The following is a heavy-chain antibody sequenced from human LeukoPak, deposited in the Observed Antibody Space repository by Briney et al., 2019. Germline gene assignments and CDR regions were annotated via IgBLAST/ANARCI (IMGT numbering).Heavy chain of an antibody. Sequence: GXSLRLSCAASGFTFSSYAMRWVRQAPGKGLEWVLCICRSCRSTYYADSLNRRLTLSRDNSQNTLYLQMNSLRAEDTAVYYCAKEDVQWFDPWGQGTLVTVSS. D-gene: IGHD1-1*01. J-gene: IGHJ5*02. V-gene: IGHV3-23*01. CDR2: ICRSCRST. CDR3: AKEDVQWFDP. CDR1: GFTFSSYA.